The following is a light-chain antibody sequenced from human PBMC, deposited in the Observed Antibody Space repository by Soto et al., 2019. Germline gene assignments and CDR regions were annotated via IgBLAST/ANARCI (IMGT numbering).Light chain of an antibody. Sequence: QSALTQPPSASGSPRQSVTISCTGTSSDVGGYNYVSWYQQHPGKAPKLMIYEVSKRPSGVPYRFSGSKSGNTASLTVSGLQAEDEADYYCSSYAGSNNFVFGSGTKLTVL. CDR1: SSDVGGYNY. CDR2: EVS. CDR3: SSYAGSNNFV. J-gene: IGLJ1*01. V-gene: IGLV2-8*01.